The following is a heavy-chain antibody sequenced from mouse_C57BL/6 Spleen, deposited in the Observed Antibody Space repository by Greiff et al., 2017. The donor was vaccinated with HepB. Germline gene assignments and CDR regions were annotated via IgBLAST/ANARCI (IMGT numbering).Heavy chain of an antibody. CDR1: GYTFTSYW. CDR2: IDPSDSET. D-gene: IGHD2-2*01. CDR3: ASQRSMVRGWYFDV. Sequence: QVQLQQPGAELVRPGSSVKLSCKASGYTFTSYWMHWVKQRPIQGLEWIGNIDPSDSETHYNQKFKDKATLTVDKSSSTAYMQLSSLTSEDSAVYYCASQRSMVRGWYFDVWGTGTTVTVSS. V-gene: IGHV1-52*01. J-gene: IGHJ1*03.